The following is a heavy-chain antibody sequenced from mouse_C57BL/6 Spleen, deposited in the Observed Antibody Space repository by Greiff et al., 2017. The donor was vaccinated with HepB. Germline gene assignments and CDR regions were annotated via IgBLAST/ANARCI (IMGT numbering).Heavy chain of an antibody. CDR2: ISDGGSYT. J-gene: IGHJ2*01. D-gene: IGHD1-1*01. CDR3: AREGTVVARYFDY. V-gene: IGHV5-4*01. Sequence: EVKLVESGGGLVKPGGSLKLSCAASGFTFSSYAMSWVRQTPEKRLEWVATISDGGSYTYYPDNGKGRFTISRDNAKNNLYLQISHLKSEDTAMYYCAREGTVVARYFDYWGQGTTLTVSS. CDR1: GFTFSSYA.